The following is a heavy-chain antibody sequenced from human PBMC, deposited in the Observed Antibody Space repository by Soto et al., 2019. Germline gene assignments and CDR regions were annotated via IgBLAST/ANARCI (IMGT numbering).Heavy chain of an antibody. CDR2: INPSGGST. V-gene: IGHV1-46*01. CDR1: GYTFTSYY. J-gene: IGHJ4*02. Sequence: QVQLVQSGAEVKKPGASVKVSCKASGYTFTSYYMHWVRQAPGQGLEWMGIINPSGGSTSYAQKFQGRVTMTRDTSTSTGYMELSRLRSEDTAVYYCAGDRGGSGSYSYFDSWGQGTLVTVSS. D-gene: IGHD1-26*01. CDR3: AGDRGGSGSYSYFDS.